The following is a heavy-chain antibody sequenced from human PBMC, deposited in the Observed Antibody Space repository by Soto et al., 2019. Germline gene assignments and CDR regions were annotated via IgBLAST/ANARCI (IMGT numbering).Heavy chain of an antibody. D-gene: IGHD6-13*01. CDR2: IGTAGDT. CDR3: ARGGISSWYEKPIRYGMDV. CDR1: GFNFSSYD. V-gene: IGHV3-13*01. Sequence: PGGSLRLSCAASGFNFSSYDMHWVRQAPGKGLEWVSAIGTAGDTYYPGSVKGRFTISRENAKNSLYLQMNSLRAEDTAVYYCARGGISSWYEKPIRYGMDVWGQGTTVTVSS. J-gene: IGHJ6*02.